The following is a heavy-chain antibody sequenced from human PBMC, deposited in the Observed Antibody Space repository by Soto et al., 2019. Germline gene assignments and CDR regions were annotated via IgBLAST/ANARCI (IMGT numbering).Heavy chain of an antibody. CDR1: GYSFTSYY. Sequence: QVQLVQSGAEVKKPGASVKISCKASGYSFTSYYMHWVRQAPGQGLEWVGLINPTADSTSYAQKFQGRVTLTWDTSTSTVYMEVSSLRSEDTAMYYCARGWRTYGIYWGQGTLVTVSS. J-gene: IGHJ4*02. CDR3: ARGWRTYGIY. D-gene: IGHD3-10*01. CDR2: INPTADST. V-gene: IGHV1-46*01.